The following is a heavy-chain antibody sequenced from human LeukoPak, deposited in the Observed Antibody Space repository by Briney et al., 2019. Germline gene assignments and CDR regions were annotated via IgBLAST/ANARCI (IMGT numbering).Heavy chain of an antibody. CDR3: ARDPLRYLRVGHYDY. D-gene: IGHD3-9*01. CDR2: IDYDSSHI. Sequence: PGGSLRLSCAASVFTFSNSAMNWVRQVPGKGREWVSSIDYDSSHIYYAASVRGRFTISRDNARNSVYLQMNSLRVEDTAVYYCARDPLRYLRVGHYDYWGQGTLVAVSS. J-gene: IGHJ4*02. CDR1: VFTFSNSA. V-gene: IGHV3-21*01.